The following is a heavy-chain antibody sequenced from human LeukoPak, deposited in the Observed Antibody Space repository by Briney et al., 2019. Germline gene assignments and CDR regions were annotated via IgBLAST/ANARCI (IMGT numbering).Heavy chain of an antibody. J-gene: IGHJ4*02. V-gene: IGHV1-2*02. CDR2: INPNTGDT. CDR1: GYTFTAYY. D-gene: IGHD5-18*01. Sequence: GASVKVSCKASGYTFTAYYMHWVRQAPGQGLEWMGWINPNTGDTNYAQNFQGRVTMNRDTSVSTAYMGLSSLRSDDTAVYYCARSADGYTCGHFDFWGQGTLVTVSS. CDR3: ARSADGYTCGHFDF.